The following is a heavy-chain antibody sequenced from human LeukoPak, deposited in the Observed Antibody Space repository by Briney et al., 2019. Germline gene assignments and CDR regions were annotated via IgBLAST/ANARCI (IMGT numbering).Heavy chain of an antibody. J-gene: IGHJ4*02. D-gene: IGHD3-22*01. CDR3: ARSSTMIVVGQFDY. Sequence: GGSLRLSCAASGFTFSDYYMSWIRQAPGKGLEWVSYISSSGSTIYYADSVKGRFTISRDNAENSLYLQMNSLRAEDTAVYYCARSSTMIVVGQFDYWGQGTLVTVSS. CDR1: GFTFSDYY. V-gene: IGHV3-11*01. CDR2: ISSSGSTI.